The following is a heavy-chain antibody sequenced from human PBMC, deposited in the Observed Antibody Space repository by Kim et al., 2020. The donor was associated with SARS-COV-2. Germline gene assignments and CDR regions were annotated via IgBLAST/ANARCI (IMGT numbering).Heavy chain of an antibody. CDR2: IKSKTDGGTT. J-gene: IGHJ4*02. CDR3: TTDTDYDILTGYWIDTL. D-gene: IGHD3-9*01. V-gene: IGHV3-15*01. Sequence: GGSLRLSCAASGFTFTNAWMSWVRQAPGKGLEWVGRIKSKTDGGTTDYAAPVKGRFTISRDDSKNTLYLQMNSLKTEDTAVYYCTTDTDYDILTGYWIDTLWGQGTLVTVSS. CDR1: GFTFTNAW.